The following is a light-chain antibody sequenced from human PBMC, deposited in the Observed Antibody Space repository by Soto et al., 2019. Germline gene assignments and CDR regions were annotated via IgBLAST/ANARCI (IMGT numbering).Light chain of an antibody. V-gene: IGKV3-20*01. CDR2: VAS. Sequence: EIVLTQSPRTLSLSPGERATLSCRASQSVSSTYLAWYQQKPGQAPRLLIYVASSRATGIPDRFSGSGSGIDFTLTISGLEPEDFAVYYCQQYGTSPYTFGQGTKLEIK. J-gene: IGKJ2*01. CDR1: QSVSSTY. CDR3: QQYGTSPYT.